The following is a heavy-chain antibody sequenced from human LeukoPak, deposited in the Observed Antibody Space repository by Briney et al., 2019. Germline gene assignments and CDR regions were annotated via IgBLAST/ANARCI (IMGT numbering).Heavy chain of an antibody. D-gene: IGHD5-24*01. CDR1: GYTFTNDA. J-gene: IGHJ4*02. Sequence: ASVKVSCKTSGYTFTNDAMHWVRQAPGKTIQWLAWINPANGYTRYSQHFQDRVTVSSDTSADTAYMELSSLRSEDKAIYYCAIRDGHTDHWGQGTLVTVSS. V-gene: IGHV1-3*03. CDR2: INPANGYT. CDR3: AIRDGHTDH.